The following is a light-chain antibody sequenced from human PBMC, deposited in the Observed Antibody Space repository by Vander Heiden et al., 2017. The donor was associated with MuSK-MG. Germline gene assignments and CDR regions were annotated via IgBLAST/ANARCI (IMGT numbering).Light chain of an antibody. CDR2: DAS. Sequence: EIVLTQSPATLSLSPGERATLSCRASQDVSTYLAWYQHKPGQAPRLLIYDASDRSTGIPARFSGSGSGTDFTLTISSLEPEDFAVYYCHQRSNGPGTFGQGTKVEIK. CDR1: QDVSTY. CDR3: HQRSNGPGT. J-gene: IGKJ1*01. V-gene: IGKV3-11*01.